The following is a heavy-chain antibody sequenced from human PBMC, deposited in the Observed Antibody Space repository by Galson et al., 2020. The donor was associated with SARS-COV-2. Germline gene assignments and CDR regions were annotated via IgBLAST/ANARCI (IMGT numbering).Heavy chain of an antibody. CDR2: IIHIFDTA. Sequence: ASGGSFSSYDINWVRQAPGQGLEWMGGIIHIFDTAKYAQKFQGRVTITADESATTAYMELTSLRSEDTAVYFCARGEVQTLDYWGQGTLVTVSS. CDR1: GGSFSSYD. V-gene: IGHV1-69*01. D-gene: IGHD3-16*01. CDR3: ARGEVQTLDY. J-gene: IGHJ4*02.